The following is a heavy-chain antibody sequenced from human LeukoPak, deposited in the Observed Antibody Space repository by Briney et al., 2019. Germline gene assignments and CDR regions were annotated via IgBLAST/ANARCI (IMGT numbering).Heavy chain of an antibody. CDR2: IYYSGCT. Sequence: SETLCLTCTVSGGSISSNSYNWVWIGQAPGKGLEWSGSIYYSGCTYYNPSLQSRGTISVDTSKNQFSLKLSSVPAADTAMYYCARRRGWYSSGRNYYYHYMDVWPKGPTVTISS. V-gene: IGHV4-39*07. CDR1: GGSISSNSYN. J-gene: IGHJ6*03. CDR3: ARRRGWYSSGRNYYYHYMDV. D-gene: IGHD6-19*01.